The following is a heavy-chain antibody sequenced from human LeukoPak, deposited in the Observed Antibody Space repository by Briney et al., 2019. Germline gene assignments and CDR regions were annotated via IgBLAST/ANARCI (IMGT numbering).Heavy chain of an antibody. CDR1: GFTFSSHG. J-gene: IGHJ3*02. Sequence: GGSLRLSCAASGFTFSSHGMHWVRQAPGKGLEWVSYISSSGSTIYYADSVKGRFTISRDNAKNSLYLQMNSLRAEDTAVYYCARVQFDYGSAFDIWGQGTMVTVSS. CDR3: ARVQFDYGSAFDI. D-gene: IGHD4-17*01. CDR2: ISSSGSTI. V-gene: IGHV3-48*04.